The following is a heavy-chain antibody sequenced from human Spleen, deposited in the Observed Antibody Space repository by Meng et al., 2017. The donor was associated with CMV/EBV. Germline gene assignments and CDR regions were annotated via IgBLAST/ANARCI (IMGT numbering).Heavy chain of an antibody. CDR1: GGSISSSSYY. CDR3: ARDLKGLGATINWFDP. CDR2: IYYSGST. Sequence: SETLSLTCTVSGGSISSSSYYWGWIRQPPGKGLEWIGSIYYSGSTNYNPSLKSRVTISVDTSKNQFSLKLSSVTAADTAVYYCARDLKGLGATINWFDPGGQGTLVTVSS. V-gene: IGHV4-39*07. J-gene: IGHJ5*02. D-gene: IGHD1-26*01.